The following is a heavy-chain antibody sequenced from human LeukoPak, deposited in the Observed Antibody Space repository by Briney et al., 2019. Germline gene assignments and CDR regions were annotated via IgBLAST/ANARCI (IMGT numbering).Heavy chain of an antibody. D-gene: IGHD3-10*01. J-gene: IGHJ4*02. V-gene: IGHV4-59*01. CDR3: ASRYGSGSYGFDF. CDR2: YYYGGST. Sequence: PSETLSLTCTVSGASISNYYWTWIRQPPGKGLEWIGYYYYGGSTEYNPSLKSRVTISVDTFKNQFSLKLSSVTAAATAVYSCASRYGSGSYGFDFWGQGTLVTVSS. CDR1: GASISNYY.